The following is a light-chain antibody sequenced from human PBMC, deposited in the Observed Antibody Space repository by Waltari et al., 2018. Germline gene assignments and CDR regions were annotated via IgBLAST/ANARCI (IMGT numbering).Light chain of an antibody. Sequence: EIVMTQSPGSLAVSLGERATINCRSSRSIFYSSRYKDYLAWYQQRPGQPPRLIISWATTRESGVPDRFIGSGSETDFTLTITSLQAEDVAVYYCQQYLRTPPTFGQGTKVEI. CDR1: RSIFYSSRYKDY. V-gene: IGKV4-1*01. J-gene: IGKJ1*01. CDR3: QQYLRTPPT. CDR2: WAT.